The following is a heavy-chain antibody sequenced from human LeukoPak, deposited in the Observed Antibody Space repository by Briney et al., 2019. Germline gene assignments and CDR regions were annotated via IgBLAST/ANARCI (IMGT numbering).Heavy chain of an antibody. V-gene: IGHV3-74*01. CDR3: VREPYCSGGGCYTSGFGC. CDR2: IKNDGSST. D-gene: IGHD2-15*01. Sequence: PGGSLRLSCAASGVTFSRYWMHWVRQPPGKGLVWVSRIKNDGSSTTYADSVKGRFTISRDNAKNTLYLQMNSLRVEDTAVYHCVREPYCSGGGCYTSGFGCWGQGTLVTVSS. J-gene: IGHJ4*02. CDR1: GVTFSRYW.